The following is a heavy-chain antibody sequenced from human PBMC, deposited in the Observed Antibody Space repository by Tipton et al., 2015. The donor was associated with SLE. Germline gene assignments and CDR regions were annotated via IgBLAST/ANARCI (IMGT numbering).Heavy chain of an antibody. J-gene: IGHJ4*02. CDR3: TRLAGRRFPFDS. CDR1: GGSISSGSYY. V-gene: IGHV4-39*07. Sequence: TLSLTCTVSGGSISSGSYYWSWIRQPPGKGLEWIGEINHSGSTNYSPSLKSRVTISVDTSKNQFSLKLSSVTAADTAVYFCTRLAGRRFPFDSWGQGTLVTVSS. CDR2: INHSGST. D-gene: IGHD6-6*01.